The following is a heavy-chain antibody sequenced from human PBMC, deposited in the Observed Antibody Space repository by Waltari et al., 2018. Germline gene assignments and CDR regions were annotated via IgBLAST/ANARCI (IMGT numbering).Heavy chain of an antibody. CDR2: ISINSTSI. CDR1: GCTFSTYT. CDR3: ARASKLVGTTYDAFDI. J-gene: IGHJ3*02. V-gene: IGHV3-21*01. Sequence: EVQLVESGGGLVKPGGSLRLSCAASGCTFSTYTMNWVRQAPGKGLEWVSSISINSTSIYYGDSVKGRFTISRDNAKNSLYLQMTSLRAEDTAVYYCARASKLVGTTYDAFDIWGQGTMVTVSS. D-gene: IGHD1-26*01.